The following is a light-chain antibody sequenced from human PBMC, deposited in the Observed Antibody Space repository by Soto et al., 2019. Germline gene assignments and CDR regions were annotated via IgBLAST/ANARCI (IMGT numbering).Light chain of an antibody. CDR2: DAS. Sequence: DIQMTQSPSTLSASVGDRVTITFRASQGISSWLAWYQLKPGKAPKVLIYDASKLENGVPSRFSGSGSGTEFTLTISSLQPDDFATYYCQQYNIYPWTFGQGTKVDIK. CDR3: QQYNIYPWT. V-gene: IGKV1-5*01. J-gene: IGKJ1*01. CDR1: QGISSW.